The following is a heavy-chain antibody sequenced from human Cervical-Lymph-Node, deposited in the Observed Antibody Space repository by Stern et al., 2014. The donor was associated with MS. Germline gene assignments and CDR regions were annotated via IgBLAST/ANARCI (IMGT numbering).Heavy chain of an antibody. V-gene: IGHV3-15*01. Sequence: EVQLEESGGDLVKPGGSLRLSCAASGFTFSDAWMTWVRQAPGKGLEWVGRIKSQIDGGTIDHAAPVKGRFSISRDDSKDMLYLDMNSLKTEDTAVYFCTTALRYFDWDGFDIWGQGTMVTVSA. CDR2: IKSQIDGGTI. CDR3: TTALRYFDWDGFDI. CDR1: GFTFSDAW. J-gene: IGHJ3*02. D-gene: IGHD3-9*01.